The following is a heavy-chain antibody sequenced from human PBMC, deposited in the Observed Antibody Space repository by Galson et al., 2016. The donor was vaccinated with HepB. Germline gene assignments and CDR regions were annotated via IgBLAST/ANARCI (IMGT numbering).Heavy chain of an antibody. CDR3: AGEGIAVAGSPHYYYGMDV. J-gene: IGHJ6*02. D-gene: IGHD6-19*01. CDR1: GFTFSSYA. CDR2: ITGSGATT. V-gene: IGHV3-23*01. Sequence: SLRLSCAASGFTFSSYAMNWVRQTPGRGLEWVSGITGSGATTHYADSVKGRFTISRDSSKNTLYLQMNSLRAEDTAVYYCAGEGIAVAGSPHYYYGMDVWGQGTTVTVSS.